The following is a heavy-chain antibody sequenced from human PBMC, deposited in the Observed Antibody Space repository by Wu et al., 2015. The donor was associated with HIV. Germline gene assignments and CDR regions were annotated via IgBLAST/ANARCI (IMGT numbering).Heavy chain of an antibody. CDR2: IIPIFGTA. J-gene: IGHJ6*02. Sequence: QVHLVQSGAEVKKPGSSVKVSCKASGGTFSTYAISWVRQAPGQGLEWMGGIIPIFGTANYAQKFQGRVTITTDESTSTAYMELSSLRSEDTAVYYCARVSREMATPPYGMDVWGQGTTVTVSS. V-gene: IGHV1-69*05. D-gene: IGHD5-24*01. CDR1: GGTFSTYA. CDR3: ARVSREMATPPYGMDV.